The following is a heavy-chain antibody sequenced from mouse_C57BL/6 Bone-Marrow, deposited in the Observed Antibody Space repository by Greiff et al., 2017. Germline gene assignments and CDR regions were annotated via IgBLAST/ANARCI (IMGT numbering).Heavy chain of an antibody. CDR3: ANTLYDYDGGFAY. CDR1: GYAFSSYW. V-gene: IGHV1-80*01. J-gene: IGHJ3*01. CDR2: IYPGDGDT. Sequence: VQLQQSGAELVKPGASVKISCKASGYAFSSYWMNWVKQRPGKGLEWIGQIYPGDGDTNYNGKFKGKATLTADKSSSTAYMQLSSLTSEDSAVYFCANTLYDYDGGFAYWGQGTLVTVSA. D-gene: IGHD2-4*01.